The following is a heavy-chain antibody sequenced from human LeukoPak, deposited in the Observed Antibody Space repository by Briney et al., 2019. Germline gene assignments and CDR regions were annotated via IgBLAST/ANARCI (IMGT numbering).Heavy chain of an antibody. D-gene: IGHD2-15*01. V-gene: IGHV4-59*01. J-gene: IGHJ4*02. CDR1: GGSISSYY. Sequence: SETLSLTCTVSGGSISSYYWSWIRQPPGKGLEWIGYIYYSGSTNYNPSLKSRVTISVDTSKNQFSLKLTSVTAADTAVYYCARGGSLGYFSGGSCPPFDYWGQGTLVTVSS. CDR2: IYYSGST. CDR3: ARGGSLGYFSGGSCPPFDY.